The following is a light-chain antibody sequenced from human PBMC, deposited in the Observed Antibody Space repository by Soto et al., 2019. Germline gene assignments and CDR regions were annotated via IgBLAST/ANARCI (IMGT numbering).Light chain of an antibody. Sequence: EIVLTQSPGTLSLSPGERATLSCRASQSDSSRFLAWYQQKPGQAPRLLIHSTFRRDTGIPDRFSGSGSGTDFTLTISRLEPEDHAVYYCQLYGSSWTFGQGTKVEIK. CDR2: STF. CDR3: QLYGSSWT. J-gene: IGKJ1*01. V-gene: IGKV3-20*01. CDR1: QSDSSRF.